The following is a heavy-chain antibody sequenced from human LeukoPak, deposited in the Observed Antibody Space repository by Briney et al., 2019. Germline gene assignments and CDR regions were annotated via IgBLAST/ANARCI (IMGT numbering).Heavy chain of an antibody. Sequence: GGSLRLSCAASGFTFSSYAMSWVRQAPGKGLEGVSAISGSGGSTYYADSVKGRFTISRDNSKNTLYLQMNSLRAEDTAVYYCAKPSTRYGGPYWYFDLWGRGTLVTVSS. D-gene: IGHD4-23*01. CDR2: ISGSGGST. CDR1: GFTFSSYA. J-gene: IGHJ2*01. CDR3: AKPSTRYGGPYWYFDL. V-gene: IGHV3-23*01.